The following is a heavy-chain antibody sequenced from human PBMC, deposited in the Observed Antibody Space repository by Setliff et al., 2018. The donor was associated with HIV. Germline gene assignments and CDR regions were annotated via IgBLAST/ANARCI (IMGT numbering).Heavy chain of an antibody. Sequence: SVKVSCKTSGGTFSRYAFNWVRQTPGQGLEWMGGIIPIFNIVNYAQKFQDRVTITADASTATTYMEVSSLRSEDTAVYYCAREPISYRDFVVVAAAFDIWGQGTMVTVSS. CDR3: AREPISYRDFVVVAAAFDI. V-gene: IGHV1-69*13. CDR2: IIPIFNIV. CDR1: GGTFSRYA. J-gene: IGHJ3*02. D-gene: IGHD2-15*01.